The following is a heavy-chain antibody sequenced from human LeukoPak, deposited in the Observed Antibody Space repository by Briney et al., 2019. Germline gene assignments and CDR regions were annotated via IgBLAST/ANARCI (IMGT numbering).Heavy chain of an antibody. CDR3: ARLLGGY. J-gene: IGHJ4*02. CDR1: GGSISSYY. Sequence: SETLSLTCTVSGGSISSYYWSWIRQPPGKGLERIGEINHSGSTNYNPSLKSRVTISVDTSKNQFSLKLSSVTAADTAVYYCARLLGGYWGQGTLVTVSS. D-gene: IGHD2/OR15-2a*01. CDR2: INHSGST. V-gene: IGHV4-34*01.